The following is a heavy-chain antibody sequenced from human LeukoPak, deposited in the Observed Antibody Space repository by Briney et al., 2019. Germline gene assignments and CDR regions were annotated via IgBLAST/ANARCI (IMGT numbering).Heavy chain of an antibody. V-gene: IGHV3-74*01. J-gene: IGHJ3*01. CDR2: IRFDGGDT. CDR1: GFTFNDYW. Sequence: GGSLRLSCAASGFTFNDYWMHWVRQAPGMGLVWVSSIRFDGGDTAYADSAKGRFTISRDNAKNTMFLQMNNLRAEDTAVYYCAKEIDGFDVWGQGTLVTVSS. CDR3: AKEIDGFDV.